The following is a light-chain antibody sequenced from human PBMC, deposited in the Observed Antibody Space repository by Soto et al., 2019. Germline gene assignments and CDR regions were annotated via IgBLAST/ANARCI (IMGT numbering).Light chain of an antibody. CDR1: QDITSY. CDR2: DAS. V-gene: IGKV1-33*01. Sequence: DIQMTQSPSSLSASVGDRVTITCQASQDITSYLNWYQHKPGKAPKLLIYDASILEAGVQSRFSGSGSGKDFTFTISSLQPEDVATYYCQHCDYLPIFGPGTTVHFK. CDR3: QHCDYLPI. J-gene: IGKJ3*01.